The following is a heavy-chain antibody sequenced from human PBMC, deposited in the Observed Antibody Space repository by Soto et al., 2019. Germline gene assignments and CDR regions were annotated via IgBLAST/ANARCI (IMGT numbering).Heavy chain of an antibody. CDR1: GFTFRSYA. D-gene: IGHD5-18*01. V-gene: IGHV3-23*01. J-gene: IGHJ4*02. Sequence: VQLLESGGGLVQPGGSLRLSCAASGFTFRSYAMTWVRQAPGKGLEWVSTIRASGDSTYYADSVKGRITISRDNSKNPLYVQMNSLEAEDTAVYFCAKGGYTSYFDYWGQGILVTVSS. CDR2: IRASGDST. CDR3: AKGGYTSYFDY.